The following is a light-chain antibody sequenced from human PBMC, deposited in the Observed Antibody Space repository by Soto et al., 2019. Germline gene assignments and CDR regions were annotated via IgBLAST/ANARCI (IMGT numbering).Light chain of an antibody. J-gene: IGLJ2*01. Sequence: SYELTQPPSVSVAPGQTARITWGGNNIGSKSVHWDQQKPGQAPVLVVYDDSDRPSGIPERFSGSNSGNTATLTISRVEAGDEADYYCQVWDSSSDRVVFGGGTQLTVL. CDR1: NIGSKS. CDR2: DDS. V-gene: IGLV3-21*02. CDR3: QVWDSSSDRVV.